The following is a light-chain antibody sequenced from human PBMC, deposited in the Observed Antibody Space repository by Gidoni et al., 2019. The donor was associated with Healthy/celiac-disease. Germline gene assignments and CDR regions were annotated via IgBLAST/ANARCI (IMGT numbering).Light chain of an antibody. V-gene: IGKV1-5*03. J-gene: IGKJ2*01. Sequence: IVTITCRASQRISSWLAWYQQKPEKAPKLLIYKASSLESGVPSRFSGSGSGTEFTLTISSLQPDDFATYYCQQYNSYSYTFGQGTKLEIK. CDR1: QRISSW. CDR3: QQYNSYSYT. CDR2: KAS.